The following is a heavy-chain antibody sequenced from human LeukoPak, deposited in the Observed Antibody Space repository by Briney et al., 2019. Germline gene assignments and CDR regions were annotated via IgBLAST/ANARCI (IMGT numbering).Heavy chain of an antibody. CDR3: ARSLPYGTTWYGRSDF. Sequence: GGSLRLSCAASGFPFNAYWMTWVRQAPGKGLEWVANIRQDGDTKYYVDSVKGRFTTSRDNAMNSLYLQMNSLRAEDTAIYYCARSLPYGTTWYGRSDFWGQGTLVTVSS. J-gene: IGHJ4*02. D-gene: IGHD6-13*01. CDR1: GFPFNAYW. V-gene: IGHV3-7*03. CDR2: IRQDGDTK.